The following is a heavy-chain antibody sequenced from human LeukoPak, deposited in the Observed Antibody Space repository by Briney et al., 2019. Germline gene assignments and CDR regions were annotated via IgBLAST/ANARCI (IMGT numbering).Heavy chain of an antibody. CDR2: ISSSGSII. D-gene: IGHD3-16*01. V-gene: IGHV3-11*04. CDR3: ARDKNWGSRYYYYYYMDV. CDR1: GFTFSDDY. J-gene: IGHJ6*03. Sequence: GGSLRLSCAGSGFTFSDDYMSWIRQAPGKGLEWVSHISSSGSIIYYADSVKGRFTISRDNAKNSLYLQMNSLRAEDTAVYYCARDKNWGSRYYYYYYMDVWGKGTTVTVSS.